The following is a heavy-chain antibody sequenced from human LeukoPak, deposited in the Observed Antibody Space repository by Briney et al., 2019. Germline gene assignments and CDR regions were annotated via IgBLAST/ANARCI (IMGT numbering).Heavy chain of an antibody. J-gene: IGHJ1*01. CDR2: ISGSGGST. CDR3: ARDSSGWYGEVKY. V-gene: IGHV3-53*05. CDR1: GFTVSSNY. D-gene: IGHD6-19*01. Sequence: GGSLRLSCAASGFTVSSNYMSWVRQAPGKGLEWVSAISGSGGSTSYAQKFQGRVTMTRDTFTSTFYMELSSLRSEDTAFYYCARDSSGWYGEVKYWGQGTLVTVSS.